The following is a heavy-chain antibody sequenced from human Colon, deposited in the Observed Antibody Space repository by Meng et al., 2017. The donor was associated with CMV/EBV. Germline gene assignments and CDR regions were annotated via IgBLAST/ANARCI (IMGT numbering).Heavy chain of an antibody. CDR3: ARDLQLST. J-gene: IGHJ5*02. CDR1: GFTFRTYV. V-gene: IGHV3-48*04. CDR2: ITSSSGTI. D-gene: IGHD5-18*01. Sequence: GESLKISCVDSGFTFRTYVMDGVRQAPGKGLEWVSSITSSSGTIYYADSVKGRFTIFRDNAKNSLHLQMNSLRADDTAVYYCARDLQLSTWGQGTLVTVSS.